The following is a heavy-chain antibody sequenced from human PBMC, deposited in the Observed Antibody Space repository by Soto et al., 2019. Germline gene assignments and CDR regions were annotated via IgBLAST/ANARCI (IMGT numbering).Heavy chain of an antibody. CDR1: GGTFSSYA. D-gene: IGHD1-26*01. CDR3: ARSWGTVGATAEYYFNF. V-gene: IGHV1-69*06. CDR2: IIPIFGTT. J-gene: IGHJ4*02. Sequence: AASVKVSCKASGGTFSSYAVSWVRQAPGQGLEWMGGIIPIFGTTYYGQKSQGRATLTADKSTGIAYMEVSSLRSEDTAVYYCARSWGTVGATAEYYFNFWGQGTLVTVSS.